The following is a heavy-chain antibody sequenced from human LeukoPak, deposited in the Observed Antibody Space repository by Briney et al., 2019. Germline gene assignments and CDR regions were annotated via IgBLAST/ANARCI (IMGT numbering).Heavy chain of an antibody. V-gene: IGHV4-4*07. CDR1: GGSISGYY. D-gene: IGHD6-13*01. CDR2: IYTSGST. J-gene: IGHJ4*02. Sequence: SETLSLTCTVSGGSISGYYWSWIRQPAGKGLEWIGRIYTSGSTNYNPSLKSRVTMSVDTSKNQFSLKLSSVTAADTAVYYCARDALGSSSWFDWFDYWGQGTLVTVPS. CDR3: ARDALGSSSWFDWFDY.